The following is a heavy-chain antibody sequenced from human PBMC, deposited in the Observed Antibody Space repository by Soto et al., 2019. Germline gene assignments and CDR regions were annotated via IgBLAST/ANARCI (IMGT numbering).Heavy chain of an antibody. J-gene: IGHJ4*02. CDR2: INHSGST. V-gene: IGHV4-34*01. CDR1: GGSFSGYY. D-gene: IGHD2-21*02. Sequence: QVQLQQWGAGLLKPSETLSLTCAVHGGSFSGYYWSWIRQPPGKGLEWIGEINHSGSTNYNPSLKSRVTISVDTSKNQFSLKLSSVTAADTAVYYCARVTERASDFDYWGQGTLVTVSS. CDR3: ARVTERASDFDY.